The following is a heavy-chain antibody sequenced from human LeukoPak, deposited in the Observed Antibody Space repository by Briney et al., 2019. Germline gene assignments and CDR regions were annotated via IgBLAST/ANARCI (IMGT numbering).Heavy chain of an antibody. Sequence: SETLSLTCTVSGGSITNYWSWIRQPPGKGLEWIGYMSYSGSTNYNPSLNSPVSISVDTSKNQFSLKLSSVTAADTAVYYCARVPARRVVTTPTYFDYWGHGTLVTVSS. D-gene: IGHD2-21*02. CDR3: ARVPARRVVTTPTYFDY. CDR1: GGSITNY. J-gene: IGHJ4*01. CDR2: MSYSGST. V-gene: IGHV4-59*01.